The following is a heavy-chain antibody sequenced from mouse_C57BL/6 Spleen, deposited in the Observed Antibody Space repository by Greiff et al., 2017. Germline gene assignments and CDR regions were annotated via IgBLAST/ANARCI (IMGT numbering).Heavy chain of an antibody. CDR3: AIFATVVHWGFDF. D-gene: IGHD1-1*01. V-gene: IGHV1-74*01. J-gene: IGHJ1*03. Sequence: QVQLQQPGAELVKPGASVKVSCKASGYTFTSYWMHWVKQTPGKGLEWIGWIHPSDSDTNYNQKVKGKVTLAVDKSYSTAYMQLSSLTSEDSAFYYCAIFATVVHWGFDFWGTGTPVTVSS. CDR2: IHPSDSDT. CDR1: GYTFTSYW.